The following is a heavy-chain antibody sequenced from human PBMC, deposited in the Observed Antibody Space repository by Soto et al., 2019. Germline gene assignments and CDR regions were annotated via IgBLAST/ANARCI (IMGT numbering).Heavy chain of an antibody. J-gene: IGHJ1*01. D-gene: IGHD6-13*01. CDR2: ILEGDGST. CDR1: GFTISTHA. CDR3: AKDGPESSRSTFYFPH. Sequence: GGSLRLSCAASGFTISTHAMGWVRQAPGKGLEWVAAILEGDGSTYYGDSVMGRFTISRDYSKNTLFLQMNGLRVEDTAVYYCAKDGPESSRSTFYFPHWGQGSRVTVSS. V-gene: IGHV3-23*01.